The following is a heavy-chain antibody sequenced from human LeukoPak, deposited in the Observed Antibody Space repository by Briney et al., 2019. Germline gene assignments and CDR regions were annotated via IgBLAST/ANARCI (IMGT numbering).Heavy chain of an antibody. J-gene: IGHJ4*02. Sequence: SETLSLTCTVSGGSISSYYWSWIRQPPRKGLESIVYIYYSGSTNYNPSLTSRVTISVDTSKNQFSLKRSSVTAADTAVYYCARAVTYYYGSGSYTDFDYWGQGTLVTVSS. D-gene: IGHD3-10*01. CDR3: ARAVTYYYGSGSYTDFDY. CDR2: IYYSGST. CDR1: GGSISSYY. V-gene: IGHV4-59*01.